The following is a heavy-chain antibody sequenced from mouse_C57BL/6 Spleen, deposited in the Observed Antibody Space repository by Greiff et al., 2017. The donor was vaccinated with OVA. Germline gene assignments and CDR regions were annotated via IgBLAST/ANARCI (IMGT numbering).Heavy chain of an antibody. V-gene: IGHV3-6*01. J-gene: IGHJ1*03. CDR3: ARDRGYYSWYFDV. CDR1: GYSITSGYY. CDR2: ISYDGSN. D-gene: IGHD2-12*01. Sequence: VQLQESGPGLVKPSQSLSLTCSVTGYSITSGYYWNWIRQFPGNKLEWMGYISYDGSNNYNPSLKNRISITRDTSKNQFFLKLNSVTTEDTATYYCARDRGYYSWYFDVWGTGTTVTVSS.